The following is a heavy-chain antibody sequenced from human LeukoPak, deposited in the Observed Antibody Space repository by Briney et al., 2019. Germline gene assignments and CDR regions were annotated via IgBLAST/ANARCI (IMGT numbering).Heavy chain of an antibody. J-gene: IGHJ4*02. CDR3: ATGQYCSGGSCYSVNAY. Sequence: SETLSLTCAVSGGSISSNSYYWGWIRQPPGKGLEWIGSIYYSGSTYYNPSLKSRVTISVDTSKNQFSLKLSSVTAADTAVYYCATGQYCSGGSCYSVNAYWGQGTLVTVSS. CDR2: IYYSGST. D-gene: IGHD2-15*01. CDR1: GGSISSNSYY. V-gene: IGHV4-39*07.